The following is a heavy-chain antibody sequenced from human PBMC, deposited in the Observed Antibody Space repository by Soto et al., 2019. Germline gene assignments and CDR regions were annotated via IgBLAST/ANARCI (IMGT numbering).Heavy chain of an antibody. V-gene: IGHV3-64*04. CDR2: ISSNGGST. CDR1: GFTFSSYA. Sequence: PGGSLRLSCSASGFTFSSYAMHWVRQAPGKGLEYVSAISSNGGSTYYADSVKGRFTISRDNPKNTLSLQMNSLRAEDTAVYYCAKDPSRAASYYFDYWGHGTLVTVSS. J-gene: IGHJ4*01. D-gene: IGHD2-15*01. CDR3: AKDPSRAASYYFDY.